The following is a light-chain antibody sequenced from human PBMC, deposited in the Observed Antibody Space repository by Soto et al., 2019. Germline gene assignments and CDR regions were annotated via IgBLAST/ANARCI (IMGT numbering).Light chain of an antibody. CDR1: QDISNF. Sequence: DIQMTQSPSSLSASVGDRVTITCQASQDISNFLNWYQQKPGKAPQLLIYDASNLEPGVPSRFRGSGSGTDFTFTISRLQPEDIATYYCQQYDNLPLTFGGGTKVQIK. V-gene: IGKV1-33*01. CDR2: DAS. CDR3: QQYDNLPLT. J-gene: IGKJ4*01.